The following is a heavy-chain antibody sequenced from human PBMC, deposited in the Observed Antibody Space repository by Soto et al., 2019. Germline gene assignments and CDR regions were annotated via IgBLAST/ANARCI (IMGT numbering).Heavy chain of an antibody. CDR1: GYTFTSYA. J-gene: IGHJ5*02. CDR2: INAGNGNT. V-gene: IGHV1-3*01. CDR3: ARERSSSAYLNWFDP. Sequence: KKIRASVKVSCKASGYTFTSYAMHWVRQAPGQRLEWMGWINAGNGNTKYSQKFQGRVTITRDTSASTAYMELSSLRSEDTAVYYCARERSSSAYLNWFDPWGQGTLVTVSS. D-gene: IGHD6-6*01.